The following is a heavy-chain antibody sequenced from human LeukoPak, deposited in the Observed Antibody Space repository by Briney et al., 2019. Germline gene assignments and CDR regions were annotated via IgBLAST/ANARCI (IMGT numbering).Heavy chain of an antibody. V-gene: IGHV3-11*01. D-gene: IGHD3-22*01. CDR1: GFTFSDYY. CDR3: ARVQPHYYDSSGYPPDY. CDR2: ISSSGSTI. Sequence: GGSLRLSCAASGFTFSDYYMSWIRQAPGKGLEWVSYISSSGSTIYYADSVKGRFTISRDNAKNLLYLQMNSLRAEDTAVYYWARVQPHYYDSSGYPPDYWGQGTLVTVSS. J-gene: IGHJ4*02.